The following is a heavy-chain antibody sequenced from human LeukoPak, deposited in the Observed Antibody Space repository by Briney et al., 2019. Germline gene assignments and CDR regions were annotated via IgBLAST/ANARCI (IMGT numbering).Heavy chain of an antibody. D-gene: IGHD4-17*01. CDR3: VRSRTRGTTVDY. CDR2: IYYSGST. J-gene: IGHJ4*02. CDR1: GDSLNSGAYY. Sequence: SQTLSLTCTVSGDSLNSGAYYWSWIRQHPGKGLEWIGYIYYSGSTYYNPSLKSRLTISIDTSKNQFSLRLSFVTAADTSVYYCVRSRTRGTTVDYWGQGTLVTVSS. V-gene: IGHV4-31*03.